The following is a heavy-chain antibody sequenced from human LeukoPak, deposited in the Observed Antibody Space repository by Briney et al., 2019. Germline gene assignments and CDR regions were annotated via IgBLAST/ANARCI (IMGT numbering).Heavy chain of an antibody. CDR2: IRSKTFGGTP. CDR1: GFIFGDHA. Sequence: GGSLRLSCTASGFIFGDHAINWFRQPPGKGLEWVGFIRSKTFGGTPDYTASVRGRFSISRDDSNSVAYLQINSLKAEDTAMYYRARRTNTLDYWGQGTLVTVSS. CDR3: ARRTNTLDY. V-gene: IGHV3-49*01. J-gene: IGHJ4*02.